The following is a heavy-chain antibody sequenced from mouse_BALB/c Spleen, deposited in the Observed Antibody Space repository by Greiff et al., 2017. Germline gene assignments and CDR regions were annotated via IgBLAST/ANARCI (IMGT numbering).Heavy chain of an antibody. V-gene: IGHV3-6*02. CDR3: ANLYYDYDGWFAY. CDR1: GYSITSGYY. J-gene: IGHJ3*01. D-gene: IGHD2-4*01. Sequence: ESGPGLVKPSQSLSLTCSVTGYSITSGYYWNWIRQFPGNKLEWMGYISYDGSNNYNPSLKNRISITRDTSKNQFFLKLNSVTTEDTATYYCANLYYDYDGWFAYWGQGTLVTVSA. CDR2: ISYDGSN.